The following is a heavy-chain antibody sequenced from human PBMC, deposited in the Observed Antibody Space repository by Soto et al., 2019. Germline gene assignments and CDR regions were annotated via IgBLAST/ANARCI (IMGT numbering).Heavy chain of an antibody. CDR2: IIPVLGIA. J-gene: IGHJ4*02. Sequence: GASVKVSCKASGGTFSSYTISWVRQAPGQGLEWMGRIIPVLGIANYAQRFQGRVTMTADKSTDTAYMELSSLRSEDTAVYYCATEIYSYGYDYWGQGTLVTVSS. V-gene: IGHV1-69*04. D-gene: IGHD5-18*01. CDR1: GGTFSSYT. CDR3: ATEIYSYGYDY.